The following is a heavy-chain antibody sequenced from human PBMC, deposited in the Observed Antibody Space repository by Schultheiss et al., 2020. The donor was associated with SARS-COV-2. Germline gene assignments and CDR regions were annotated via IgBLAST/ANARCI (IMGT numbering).Heavy chain of an antibody. D-gene: IGHD2-15*01. CDR2: INAGNGNT. V-gene: IGHV1-3*01. CDR1: GYNFTGYY. J-gene: IGHJ5*02. CDR3: ARNRRIKVEVVATNWFDP. Sequence: ASVKVSCKASGYNFTGYYMHWVRQAPGQRLEWMGWINAGNGNTKYSQKFQGRVTMTRDTSTSTVYMELSSLRSEDTAVYYCARNRRIKVEVVATNWFDPWGQGTLVTVSS.